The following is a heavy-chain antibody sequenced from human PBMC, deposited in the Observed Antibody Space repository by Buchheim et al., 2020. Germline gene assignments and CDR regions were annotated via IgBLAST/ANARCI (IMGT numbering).Heavy chain of an antibody. CDR1: GGSISSGDYY. V-gene: IGHV4-30-4*01. D-gene: IGHD4/OR15-4a*01. Sequence: QVQLQESGPGLVKPSQTLSLTCTFSGGSISSGDYYWSWIRQPPGKGLEWIGYIYYSGSTYYNPSPNRHVTISVDPSNNQFSLKLSSVTAADTAVYYCASMALPRWFDYWGQGTL. CDR3: ASMALPRWFDY. J-gene: IGHJ4*02. CDR2: IYYSGST.